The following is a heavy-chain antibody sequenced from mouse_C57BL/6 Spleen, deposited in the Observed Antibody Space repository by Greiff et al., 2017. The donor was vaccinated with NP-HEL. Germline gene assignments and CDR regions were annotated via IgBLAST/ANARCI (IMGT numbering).Heavy chain of an antibody. CDR2: IYPSDSET. CDR3: ARDGSGAMDY. V-gene: IGHV1-61*01. Sequence: VQLQQSGAELVRPGSSVKLSCKASGYTFTSYWMDWVRQRPGQGLEWIGNIYPSDSETHYNQKFKDKATLTVDKSSSTAYMQLSSLTSEDSAVYYCARDGSGAMDYWGQGTSVTVSS. CDR1: GYTFTSYW. D-gene: IGHD1-1*02. J-gene: IGHJ4*01.